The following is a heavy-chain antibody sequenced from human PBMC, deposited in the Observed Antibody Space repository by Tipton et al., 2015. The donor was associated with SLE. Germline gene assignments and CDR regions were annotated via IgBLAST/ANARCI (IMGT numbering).Heavy chain of an antibody. J-gene: IGHJ3*02. CDR3: ARDLRGLGFDI. V-gene: IGHV4-39*07. CDR1: GGSISSSSSYY. CDR2: IYHRGST. Sequence: TLSLTCAVYGGSISSSSSYYWAWIRQPPGKGVEWIGEIYHRGSTNYNPSLKSRVTISVDTSKNQFSLKLRSVTAADTAVYYCARDLRGLGFDIWGQGTMVTVSS. D-gene: IGHD4-17*01.